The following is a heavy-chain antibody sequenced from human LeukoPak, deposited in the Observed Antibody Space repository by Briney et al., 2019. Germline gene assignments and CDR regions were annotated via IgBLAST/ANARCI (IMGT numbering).Heavy chain of an antibody. Sequence: GESLKISCKGSGYSFTSYWISWVRQMPGKGLEWMGIIYPGDSDTRYSPSFQGQVTISADKSISTAYLQWSSLKASDTAMYYCARLWWIAAAGIGPYYFDYWGQGTLVTVSS. V-gene: IGHV5-51*01. CDR1: GYSFTSYW. CDR3: ARLWWIAAAGIGPYYFDY. J-gene: IGHJ4*02. D-gene: IGHD6-13*01. CDR2: IYPGDSDT.